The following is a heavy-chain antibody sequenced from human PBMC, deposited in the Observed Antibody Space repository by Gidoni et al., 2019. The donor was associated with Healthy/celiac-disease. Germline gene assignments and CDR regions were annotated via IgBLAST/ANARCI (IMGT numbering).Heavy chain of an antibody. CDR3: ARDQVGGYSYGLGDAFDI. J-gene: IGHJ3*02. CDR1: GFTFSSYS. Sequence: EVQLVESGGGLVQPGGSPRLSCAASGFTFSSYSMNWVRQAPGKGLEWVSYISSSSSTIYYADSVKGRFTISRDNAKNSLYLQMNSLRDEDTAVYYCARDQVGGYSYGLGDAFDIWGQGTMVTVSS. D-gene: IGHD5-18*01. CDR2: ISSSSSTI. V-gene: IGHV3-48*02.